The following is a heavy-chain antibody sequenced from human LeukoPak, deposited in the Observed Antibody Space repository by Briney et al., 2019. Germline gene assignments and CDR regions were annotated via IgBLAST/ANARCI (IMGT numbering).Heavy chain of an antibody. CDR2: IKQDGSEK. J-gene: IGHJ4*02. Sequence: GGSLRLSCAVSGFTFSSYWMSWVRQAPGKGLEWVANIKQDGSEKYYVDSVKGRFTISRDNAKNLVYLQMNNLRAEDTAVYYCARDRSSSFWGQGVLVTVSS. CDR3: ARDRSSSF. D-gene: IGHD6-13*01. V-gene: IGHV3-7*03. CDR1: GFTFSSYW.